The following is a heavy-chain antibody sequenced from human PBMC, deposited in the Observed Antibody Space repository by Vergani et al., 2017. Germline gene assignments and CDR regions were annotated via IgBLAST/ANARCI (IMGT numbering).Heavy chain of an antibody. J-gene: IGHJ5*02. CDR1: GGTFSSYA. CDR2: IIPVFGTA. V-gene: IGHV1-69*01. D-gene: IGHD3-22*01. CDR3: ARRTYYYDSSGYYADWFDP. Sequence: QVQLVQSGAEVKKPGSSVKVSCKASGGTFSSYAISWVRQAPGQGLEWMGGIIPVFGTANYAQKFQGRVTITADESTSTAYMELSSLRSEDTAVYCCARRTYYYDSSGYYADWFDPWGQGTLVTVSS.